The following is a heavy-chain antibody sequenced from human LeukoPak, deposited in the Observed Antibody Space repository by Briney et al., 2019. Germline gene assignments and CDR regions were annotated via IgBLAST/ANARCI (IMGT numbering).Heavy chain of an antibody. V-gene: IGHV4-4*07. J-gene: IGHJ6*03. D-gene: IGHD5-24*01. CDR3: ARGRWLQLGYYYYMDV. Sequence: SETLSLTCTASGVSISSYYWSWIRQPAGKGLEWIGRIYTSGSTNYNPSLKSRVTMSVDTSKNQFSLKLSSVTAADTAVYYCARGRWLQLGYYYYMDVWGKGTTVTVSS. CDR1: GVSISSYY. CDR2: IYTSGST.